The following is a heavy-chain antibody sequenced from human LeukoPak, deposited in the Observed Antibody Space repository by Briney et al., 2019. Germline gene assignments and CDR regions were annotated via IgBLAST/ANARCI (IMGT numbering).Heavy chain of an antibody. CDR2: IYPGDSDT. Sequence: KRGESLKISCKGSGYSFTSYWIGWVRQMPGKGLEWTGIIYPGDSDTRYSPSFQGQVTISADKSISTAYLQWSSLKASDTAMYYCARQKQNYDSQFDYWGQGTLVTVSS. CDR1: GYSFTSYW. J-gene: IGHJ4*02. D-gene: IGHD3-3*01. CDR3: ARQKQNYDSQFDY. V-gene: IGHV5-51*01.